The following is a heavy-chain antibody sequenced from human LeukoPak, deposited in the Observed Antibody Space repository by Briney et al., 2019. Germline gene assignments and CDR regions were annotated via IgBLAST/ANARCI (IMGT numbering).Heavy chain of an antibody. CDR3: ARGEGDLLFDY. V-gene: IGHV4-59*01. CDR1: GGAICGYY. Sequence: SETLSLTCTVSGGAICGYYRSGVRQPPGQGLEWIGYIFYRGSTNYTPSHKSRVTISVDTSKNQFSLKLSSVTAADTAVYYCARGEGDLLFDYWGQGTLVTVSS. CDR2: IFYRGST. D-gene: IGHD1-26*01. J-gene: IGHJ4*02.